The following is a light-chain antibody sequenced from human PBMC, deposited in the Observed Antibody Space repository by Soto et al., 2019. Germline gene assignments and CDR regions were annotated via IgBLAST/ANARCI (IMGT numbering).Light chain of an antibody. CDR2: WAS. V-gene: IGKV4-1*01. CDR1: QSLLYSSNNKNY. J-gene: IGKJ1*01. Sequence: DIVMTQSPDSLAVSLGERATINCKSSQSLLYSSNNKNYLAWYQQKPGQPLKLLIYWASTRESGVPDRFSGSGSGTDFTLTISSLQAEDVAVYYCLQYLSIPRTFGQGTKVEIK. CDR3: LQYLSIPRT.